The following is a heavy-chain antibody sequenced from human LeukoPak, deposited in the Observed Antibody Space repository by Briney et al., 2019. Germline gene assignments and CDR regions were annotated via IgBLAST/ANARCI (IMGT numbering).Heavy chain of an antibody. CDR1: GGTFSSYA. V-gene: IGHV1-69*05. D-gene: IGHD3-3*01. J-gene: IGHJ5*02. CDR2: IIPIFGTA. Sequence: GASVKVSCKASGGTFSSYAISWVRQAPGQGLEWMGRIIPIFGTANYAQKFQGRVTITTDESTSTAYMELSSLRSEDTAVYYCAAQKPKVKIFGVVTENWFDPWGQGTLVTVSS. CDR3: AAQKPKVKIFGVVTENWFDP.